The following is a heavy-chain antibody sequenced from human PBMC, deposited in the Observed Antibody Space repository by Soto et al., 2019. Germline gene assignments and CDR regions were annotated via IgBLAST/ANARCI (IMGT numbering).Heavy chain of an antibody. D-gene: IGHD5-12*01. CDR2: INPNSGDT. V-gene: IGHV1-2*04. CDR3: ARGAGGGHSGYDYLFDY. J-gene: IGHJ4*02. CDR1: GYMFTNYY. Sequence: GASVKVSCKASGYMFTNYYIHWVRQAPGQGLEWMGWINPNSGDTNYAQQFQDWVTMTKDTSISTVYMELSRLRPDDTAVFYCARGAGGGHSGYDYLFDYWGQGTLVTVSS.